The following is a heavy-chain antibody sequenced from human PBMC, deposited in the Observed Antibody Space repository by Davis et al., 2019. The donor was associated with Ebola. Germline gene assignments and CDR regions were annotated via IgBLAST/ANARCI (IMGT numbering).Heavy chain of an antibody. CDR2: ISYDGSNK. CDR3: ARDLYSSGLEDY. V-gene: IGHV3-30*04. D-gene: IGHD6-19*01. J-gene: IGHJ4*02. CDR1: GFTFSSYA. Sequence: PGGSLRLSCAASGFTFSSYAMHWVRQAPGKGLEWVAVISYDGSNKYYADSVKGRFTISRDNSKNTLYLQMNSLRAEDTAVYYCARDLYSSGLEDYWGQGTLVTVSS.